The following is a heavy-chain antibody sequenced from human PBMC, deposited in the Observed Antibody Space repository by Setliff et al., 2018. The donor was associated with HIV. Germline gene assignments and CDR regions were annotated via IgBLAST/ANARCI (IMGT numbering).Heavy chain of an antibody. V-gene: IGHV3-23*01. CDR1: GFTFTNYA. J-gene: IGHJ2*01. D-gene: IGHD3-10*01. Sequence: GGSLRLSCVTSGFTFTNYAMTWVRQAPGEGLEYVSAISGSGGVTYYADSVKGRFTLSRDTSKDTLYLQMTSRRADDTAVYYCTTSGHGSGIYSYFDLWGRGTLVTVSS. CDR2: ISGSGGVT. CDR3: TTSGHGSGIYSYFDL.